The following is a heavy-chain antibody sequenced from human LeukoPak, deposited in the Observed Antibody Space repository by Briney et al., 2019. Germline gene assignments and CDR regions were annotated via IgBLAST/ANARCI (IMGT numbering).Heavy chain of an antibody. Sequence: RTGGSLRLSCAASGFTFDDYGMSWVRQAPGKGLEWVSGINWNGGSTGYADSVKGRFTISRDSAKNSLYLQKNSLRAEDTAVYYCARDSSSSPFDYWGQGTLVTVSS. J-gene: IGHJ4*02. D-gene: IGHD6-13*01. CDR3: ARDSSSSPFDY. CDR2: INWNGGST. V-gene: IGHV3-20*04. CDR1: GFTFDDYG.